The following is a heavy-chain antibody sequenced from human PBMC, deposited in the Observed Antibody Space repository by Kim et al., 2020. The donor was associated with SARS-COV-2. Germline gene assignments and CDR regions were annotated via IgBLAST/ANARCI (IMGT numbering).Heavy chain of an antibody. CDR3: AQNPHYGGNWGESVN. CDR2: LSASGGST. V-gene: IGHV3-23*01. J-gene: IGHJ4*02. CDR1: GFTFKNYA. D-gene: IGHD4-17*01. Sequence: GGSLRLSCVGSGFTFKNYAMSWVRQAPGKGLEWVSDLSASGGSTYYADSAKGRFTISRDNSKNTLYLQMNGLRAEDTALYYCAQNPHYGGNWGESVNWGQGTLVTVSS.